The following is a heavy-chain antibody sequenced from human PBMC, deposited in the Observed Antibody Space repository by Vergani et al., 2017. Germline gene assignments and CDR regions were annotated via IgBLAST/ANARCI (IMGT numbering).Heavy chain of an antibody. CDR3: TTETPIVVPAAMYYYYYYMDV. V-gene: IGHV3-15*01. D-gene: IGHD2-2*01. CDR2: IKSKTDGGTT. CDR1: GFTFSNAW. J-gene: IGHJ6*03. Sequence: EVQLVESGGGLVQPGGSLRLSCAASGFTFSNAWMSWVRQAPGKGLEWVGRIKSKTDGGTTDYAAPVKGRFTISRDDSKNTLCLQMNSLKTEDTAVYYCTTETPIVVPAAMYYYYYYMDVWGKGTTVTVSS.